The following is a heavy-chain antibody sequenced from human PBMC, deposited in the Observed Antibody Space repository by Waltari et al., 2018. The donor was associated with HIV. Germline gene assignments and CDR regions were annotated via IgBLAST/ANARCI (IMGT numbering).Heavy chain of an antibody. CDR3: AKGNEWLVRYFDY. D-gene: IGHD6-19*01. CDR1: GCIFNNYA. Sequence: EVQLLGFGGGLVQPGGSLRLSCAASGCIFNNYAMTWVRQAPGKGLEWVSGVSGSGEITYYQDSVKGRFTISRDNSKKTLYLQMSGLRAEDSAVYYCAKGNEWLVRYFDYWGQGILVTVSS. J-gene: IGHJ4*02. V-gene: IGHV3-23*01. CDR2: VSGSGEIT.